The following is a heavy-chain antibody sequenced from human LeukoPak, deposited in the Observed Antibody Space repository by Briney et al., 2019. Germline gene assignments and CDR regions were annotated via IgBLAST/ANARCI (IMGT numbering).Heavy chain of an antibody. CDR2: INWNGGST. J-gene: IGHJ3*02. Sequence: GGSLRLSCAASGFTFDDYGMSWVRQAPGKGLEWASGINWNGGSTGYADSVKGRFTISRDNAKNSLYLQMNSLRAEDTALYYCAKDSSSMVRGVRDAFDIWGQGTMVTVSS. V-gene: IGHV3-20*04. CDR1: GFTFDDYG. CDR3: AKDSSSMVRGVRDAFDI. D-gene: IGHD3-10*01.